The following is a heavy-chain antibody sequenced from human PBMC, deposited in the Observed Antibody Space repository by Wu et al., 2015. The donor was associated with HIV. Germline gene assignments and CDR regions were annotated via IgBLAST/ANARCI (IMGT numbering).Heavy chain of an antibody. CDR1: GDTFNKYA. J-gene: IGHJ6*03. Sequence: QVQLVQSGAGVRKPGSSVMVSCKASGDTFNKYAINWVRQAPGQGLEWMGGIVPVYNIPNYAEKFQDRVTITADRSTSTAYMELSSLRSADTAIYYCARGRYSGYDSPXVYYYYMDVWGLGTTVIVSS. D-gene: IGHD5-12*01. CDR2: IVPVYNIP. CDR3: ARGRYSGYDSPXVYYYYMDV. V-gene: IGHV1-69*14.